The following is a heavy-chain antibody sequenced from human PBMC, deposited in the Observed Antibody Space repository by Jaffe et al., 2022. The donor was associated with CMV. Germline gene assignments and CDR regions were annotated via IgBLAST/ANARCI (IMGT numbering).Heavy chain of an antibody. CDR1: GFTFSSYA. CDR3: AKAPIPYFGGVIVFDY. J-gene: IGHJ4*02. CDR2: ISGSGGST. D-gene: IGHD3-16*02. Sequence: EVQLLESGGGLVQPGGSLRLSCAASGFTFSSYAMSWVRQAPGKGLEWVSAISGSGGSTYYADSVKGRFTISRDNSKNTLYLQMNSLRAEDTAVYYCAKAPIPYFGGVIVFDYWGQGTLVTVSS. V-gene: IGHV3-23*01.